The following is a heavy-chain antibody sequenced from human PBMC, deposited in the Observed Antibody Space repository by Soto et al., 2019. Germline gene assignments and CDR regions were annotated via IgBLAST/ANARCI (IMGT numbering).Heavy chain of an antibody. D-gene: IGHD3-3*01. CDR1: GTSIRSSSYY. CDR2: VYYTGST. J-gene: IGHJ4*02. V-gene: IGHV4-39*01. CDR3: ARAHDFWGGRQQPIDS. Sequence: PSETLSLTCTVSGTSIRSSSYYWDWLRQPPGKGLEWIGSVYYTGSTFYNPSLKSRVTISLDTSKNQFSLKMRSVTAAYTAVYYCARAHDFWGGRQQPIDSWGQGTLVTVSS.